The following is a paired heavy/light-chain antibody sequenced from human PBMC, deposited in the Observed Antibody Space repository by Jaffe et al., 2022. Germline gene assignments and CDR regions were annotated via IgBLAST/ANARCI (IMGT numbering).Heavy chain of an antibody. CDR2: VSTSGSA. Sequence: QVQLQESGPGLVRPSQTLSLTCTVSGASISSATFFWGWIRQPAGKGLEWIGHVSTSGSANYNPSLKSRVTISIDTSKNQFSLKLSSVTAADTAVYYCAIVPVPPNFVGHWGGAFDFWGQGTMITVSS. J-gene: IGHJ3*01. CDR1: GASISSATFF. D-gene: IGHD7-27*01. CDR3: AIVPVPPNFVGHWGGAFDF. V-gene: IGHV4-61*02.
Light chain of an antibody. CDR1: QSIDRS. CDR2: STS. V-gene: IGKV1-39*01. CDR3: QQSYTTPLT. J-gene: IGKJ4*01. Sequence: DIQVAQSPSSLSASVGDKVTITCRTSQSIDRSLIWYQQKAGEAPKLLIYSTSTLYTGVPSRFSGGGSGTDFTLTISDLQPEDFATYFCQQSYTTPLTFGGGTKVEIK.